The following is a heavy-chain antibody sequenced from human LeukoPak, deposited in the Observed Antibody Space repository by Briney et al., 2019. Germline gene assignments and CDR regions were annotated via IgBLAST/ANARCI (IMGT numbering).Heavy chain of an antibody. CDR2: MNPNSGNT. J-gene: IGHJ6*02. CDR3: ARGDGSHRDYYYGMDV. V-gene: IGHV1-8*02. D-gene: IGHD1-26*01. CDR1: RYTFTSYA. Sequence: ASVKVSCKASRYTFTSYAMHWVRQAPGQRLEWMGWMNPNSGNTGYAQKFQGRVTMTRNTSISTAYMELSSLRSEDTAVYYCARGDGSHRDYYYGMDVWGQGTTVTVSS.